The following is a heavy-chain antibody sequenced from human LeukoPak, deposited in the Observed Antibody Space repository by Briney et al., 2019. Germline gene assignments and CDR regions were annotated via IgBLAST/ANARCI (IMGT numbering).Heavy chain of an antibody. CDR2: IYHSGST. J-gene: IGHJ4*02. CDR3: ARGTTVTTAFDY. CDR1: GYSISSGYY. V-gene: IGHV4-38-2*02. D-gene: IGHD4-17*01. Sequence: SETLSLTCTVSGYSISSGYYWGWIRPPPGKGLEWIGSIYHSGSTYYNPSLKSRATISVDTSKNQFSLKLSSVTAADTAVYYCARGTTVTTAFDYWGQGTLVTVSS.